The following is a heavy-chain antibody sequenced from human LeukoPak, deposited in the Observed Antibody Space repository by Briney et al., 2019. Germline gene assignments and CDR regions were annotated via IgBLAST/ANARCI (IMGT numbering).Heavy chain of an antibody. CDR3: ARARWLHEQDAFDI. D-gene: IGHD5-24*01. CDR2: IYYSGST. Sequence: SQTLSLTCTVSGGSISSGGYYWSCIRQHPEKGLEWIAYIYYSGSTNYNPSLKSRVTISVDTSKNQFSLKLSSVTAADTAVYYCARARWLHEQDAFDIWGQGTMVTVSS. CDR1: GGSISSGGYY. J-gene: IGHJ3*02. V-gene: IGHV4-31*03.